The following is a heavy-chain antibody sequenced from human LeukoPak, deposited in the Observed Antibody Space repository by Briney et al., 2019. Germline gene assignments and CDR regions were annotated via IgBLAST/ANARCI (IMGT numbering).Heavy chain of an antibody. CDR1: GASISSYY. J-gene: IGHJ5*02. CDR3: AREGNWFDP. V-gene: IGHV4-59*01. Sequence: PSETLSLTCTVSGASISSYYWSWIRQPPGKGVEWIGYIYYSGGTDYDPSLKSRVTISVDTSKNQFSLKLSSVTAADTAVYYCAREGNWFDPWGRGTLVTVSS. CDR2: IYYSGGT.